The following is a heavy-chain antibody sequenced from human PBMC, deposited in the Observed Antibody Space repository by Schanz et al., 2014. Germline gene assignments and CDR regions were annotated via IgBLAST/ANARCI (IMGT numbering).Heavy chain of an antibody. CDR2: MNPNSGDT. J-gene: IGHJ6*02. CDR1: GYTFTNYD. CDR3: ARGRRVVVVPDIFYFYYGMDV. Sequence: QVQLVQSGAEVKKPGASVKVSCKASGYTFTNYDINWVRQATGQGLEWMGWMNPNSGDTGYAQKFQGRVTMTRNTSISTAYMELSSLRSEDTAVYSCARGRRVVVVPDIFYFYYGMDVWGQGATVTVSS. V-gene: IGHV1-8*01. D-gene: IGHD2-2*01.